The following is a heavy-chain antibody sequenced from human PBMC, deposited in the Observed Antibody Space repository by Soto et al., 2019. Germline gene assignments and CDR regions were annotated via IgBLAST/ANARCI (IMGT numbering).Heavy chain of an antibody. D-gene: IGHD2-15*01. Sequence: GGSLRLSCAASGFTFSSYAMHWVRQAPGKGLEYVSAISSNGGSTYYANSVKGRFTISRDNSKNTLYLQMGSLRAEDMAVYYCARDTVVAPLQFDPWGQGTLVTVSS. CDR1: GFTFSSYA. J-gene: IGHJ5*02. V-gene: IGHV3-64*01. CDR2: ISSNGGST. CDR3: ARDTVVAPLQFDP.